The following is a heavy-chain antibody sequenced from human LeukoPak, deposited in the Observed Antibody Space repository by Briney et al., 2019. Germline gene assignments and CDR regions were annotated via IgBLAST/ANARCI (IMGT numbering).Heavy chain of an antibody. Sequence: ASVKVSCKASGYTFANYGISWVRQAPGQGLEWLGWSTPYNGNTKYAQKVQGRVTMTTDTSTNTAYMELTTLRSDDTAVYYCARDVVGSIRGAVAGWDYWGQGTPVTVSS. CDR2: STPYNGNT. D-gene: IGHD6-19*01. J-gene: IGHJ4*02. V-gene: IGHV1-18*01. CDR1: GYTFANYG. CDR3: ARDVVGSIRGAVAGWDY.